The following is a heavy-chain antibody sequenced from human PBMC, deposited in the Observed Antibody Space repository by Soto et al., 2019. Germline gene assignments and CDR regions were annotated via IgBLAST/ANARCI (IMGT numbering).Heavy chain of an antibody. CDR3: VKDPDWVGATTYNWFDP. D-gene: IGHD1-26*01. CDR2: ISSNGGST. CDR1: GFTFSSYA. V-gene: IGHV3-64D*08. Sequence: GGSLRLSCSASGFTFSSYAMHWVRQAPGKGLEYVSAISSNGGSTYYADSVKGRFTISRDNSKNTLYLQMSSLRAEDTAVYYCVKDPDWVGATTYNWFDPWGQGTLVTVSS. J-gene: IGHJ5*02.